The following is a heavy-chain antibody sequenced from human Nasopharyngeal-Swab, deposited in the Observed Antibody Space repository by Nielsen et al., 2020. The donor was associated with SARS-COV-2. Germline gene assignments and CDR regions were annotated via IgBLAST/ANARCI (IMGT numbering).Heavy chain of an antibody. Sequence: REARGQGLERIGSIYYSGSTYYNPSLKSRVTISVDTSKNQFSLKLSSVTAADTAVYYCARHGRPYSSSWYSNTGQSIDYWGQGTLVTVSS. CDR3: ARHGRPYSSSWYSNTGQSIDY. J-gene: IGHJ4*02. CDR2: IYYSGST. V-gene: IGHV4-39*01. D-gene: IGHD6-13*01.